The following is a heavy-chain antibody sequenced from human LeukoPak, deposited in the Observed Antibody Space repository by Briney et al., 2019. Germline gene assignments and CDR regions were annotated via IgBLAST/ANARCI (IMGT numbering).Heavy chain of an antibody. Sequence: GGSLRLSCAASGFTFSSYWMNWARQAPGKGLEWVASINHNGNVNYYVDSVKGRFTISRDNAKNSLCLQMSNLRAEDTAVYFCARGGGLDVWGQGATVTVSS. CDR2: INHNGNVN. J-gene: IGHJ6*02. D-gene: IGHD3-16*01. V-gene: IGHV3-7*03. CDR1: GFTFSSYW. CDR3: ARGGGLDV.